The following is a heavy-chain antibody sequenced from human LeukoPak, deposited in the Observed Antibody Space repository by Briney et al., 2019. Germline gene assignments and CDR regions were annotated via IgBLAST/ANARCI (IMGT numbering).Heavy chain of an antibody. CDR1: GYSISSGYY. CDR2: IYYSGNT. J-gene: IGHJ4*02. D-gene: IGHD2-15*01. Sequence: PSETLSLTCTVSGYSISSGYYWGWIRQPPGKGLEWIGYIYYSGNTNHNPSLKSRVTMSVDTSKNEFSLKLSSVTAADTAVYYCANLDSRSGSHDYWGQGTLVTVSS. V-gene: IGHV4-61*01. CDR3: ANLDSRSGSHDY.